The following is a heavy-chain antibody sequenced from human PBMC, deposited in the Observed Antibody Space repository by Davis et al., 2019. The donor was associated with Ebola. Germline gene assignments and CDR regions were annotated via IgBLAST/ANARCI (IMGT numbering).Heavy chain of an antibody. V-gene: IGHV3-48*01. CDR3: VRGGTLAGTILHY. D-gene: IGHD6-19*01. CDR1: GFTFRSYS. CDR2: IGGRSDTI. J-gene: IGHJ4*02. Sequence: GGSLRLSCAASGFTFRSYSMNWVRQAPGKGLEWVSHIGGRSDTIYYADSVKGRFTISRDNAKNSLYLQMNSLGGEDTAMYYCVRGGTLAGTILHYWDQGILVTVSS.